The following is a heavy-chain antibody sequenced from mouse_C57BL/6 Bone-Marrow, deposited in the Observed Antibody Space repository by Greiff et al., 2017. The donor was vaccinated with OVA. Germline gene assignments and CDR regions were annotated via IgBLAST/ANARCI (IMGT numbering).Heavy chain of an antibody. Sequence: VQLQQSVAELVRPGASVKLSCTASGFNIKNTYMHWVKQRPEQGLEWIGRIDPANGNTKYAPKFPGKATITADTSSNTAYLQLSSLTSEDTAIYYCARSGGYYGSSYYWYFDVWGTGTTVTVSS. CDR2: IDPANGNT. D-gene: IGHD1-1*01. CDR3: ARSGGYYGSSYYWYFDV. J-gene: IGHJ1*03. CDR1: GFNIKNTY. V-gene: IGHV14-3*01.